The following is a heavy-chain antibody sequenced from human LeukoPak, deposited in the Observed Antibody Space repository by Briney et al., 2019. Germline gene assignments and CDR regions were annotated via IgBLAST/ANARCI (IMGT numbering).Heavy chain of an antibody. CDR1: GFTFSDYY. D-gene: IGHD5-18*01. CDR2: ISNSGSTI. CDR3: AKDIGRVDTASTYMDV. V-gene: IGHV3-11*01. Sequence: GGSLRLSCAASGFTFSDYYMSWIRQAPGKGLEWVSYISNSGSTIYYADSVKGRFTISRDNAKNSLYLQMNSLRVEDTALYYCAKDIGRVDTASTYMDVWGKGTTVTISS. J-gene: IGHJ6*03.